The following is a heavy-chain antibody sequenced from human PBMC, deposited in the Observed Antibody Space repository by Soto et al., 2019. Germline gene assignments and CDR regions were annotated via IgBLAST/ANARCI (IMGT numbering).Heavy chain of an antibody. D-gene: IGHD2-2*01. V-gene: IGHV4-30-4*01. Sequence: PSESLSLTCTVSGGSISSGDYYLSWIRQPPGKGLEWIGYIYYSGSTYYNRSLKSRVTISVDTSKNQFSLKLSSVTAADTAVYYCASNDSSTTSCYFEYWGEGTTVTVCS. CDR1: GGSISSGDYY. CDR2: IYYSGST. CDR3: ASNDSSTTSCYFEY. J-gene: IGHJ4*02.